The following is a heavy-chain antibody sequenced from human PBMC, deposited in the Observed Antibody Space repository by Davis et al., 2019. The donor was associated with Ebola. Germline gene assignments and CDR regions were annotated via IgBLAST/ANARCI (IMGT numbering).Heavy chain of an antibody. CDR2: IYHSGST. J-gene: IGHJ4*02. V-gene: IGHV4-4*02. CDR3: ARGVRWLQAYYFDY. D-gene: IGHD5-24*01. Sequence: SETLSLTCAVSGGSISSSNWWSWVRQPPGKGLEWIGEIYHSGSTNYNPSLKSRVTISVDTSKNQFSLKLSSVTAADTAVYYCARGVRWLQAYYFDYWGQGTLVTVSS. CDR1: GGSISSSNW.